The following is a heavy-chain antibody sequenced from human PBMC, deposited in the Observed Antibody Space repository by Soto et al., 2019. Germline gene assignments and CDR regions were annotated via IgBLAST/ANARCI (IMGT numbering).Heavy chain of an antibody. V-gene: IGHV4-59*08. J-gene: IGHJ4*02. CDR3: ASLRISSIDC. CDR2: IYYSGST. CDR1: GGSISSYY. D-gene: IGHD2-15*01. Sequence: SETLSLTCTVSGGSISSYYWSWIRQTPGKGLEWIGYIYYSGSTNYNPSLKSRVTISVDTSKNQFSLKLSSVTAADTAVYYCASLRISSIDCWGQGTLVTVSS.